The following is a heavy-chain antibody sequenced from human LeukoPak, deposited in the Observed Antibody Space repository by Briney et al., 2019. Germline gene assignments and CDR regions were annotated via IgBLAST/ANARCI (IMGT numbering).Heavy chain of an antibody. Sequence: GGSLRLSCAPSGFTFSNYGMHWVRQAPGKGLEWVAVISYDESDKYYADPVKGRFTISRDNSKNTLYLQMNSLRPEDTAVYYCAKGVVAATNAAYYGMDVWGQGTTVTVSS. CDR2: ISYDESDK. D-gene: IGHD2-15*01. CDR1: GFTFSNYG. CDR3: AKGVVAATNAAYYGMDV. V-gene: IGHV3-30*18. J-gene: IGHJ6*02.